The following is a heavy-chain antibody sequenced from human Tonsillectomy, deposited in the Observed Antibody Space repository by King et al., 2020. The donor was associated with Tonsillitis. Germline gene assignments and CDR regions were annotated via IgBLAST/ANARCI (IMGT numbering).Heavy chain of an antibody. CDR3: ARDPPYCSTTSCHTEFFQH. J-gene: IGHJ1*01. CDR1: GFTFRTYI. CDR2: INSRMCYI. Sequence: VQLVESGGGLVQPGGSLRLSRAASGFTFRTYIMKCGRPAPGKGVEGGLYINSRMCYIFYADCVKGRSTISRDNAKNSLYLQMNSLRAEDTAVYYCARDPPYCSTTSCHTEFFQHWGQGTLVTVSS. D-gene: IGHD2-2*02. V-gene: IGHV3-48*01.